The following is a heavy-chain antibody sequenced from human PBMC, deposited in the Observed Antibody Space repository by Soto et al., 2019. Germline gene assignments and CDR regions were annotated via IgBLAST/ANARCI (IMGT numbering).Heavy chain of an antibody. J-gene: IGHJ6*02. D-gene: IGHD3-16*01. CDR2: INAGNGNT. CDR1: GYTFTDYA. CDR3: AGVLGPLADV. V-gene: IGHV1-3*01. Sequence: ASVKVSCKASGYTFTDYAIHWVRQAPRQRLEWRGWINAGNGNTKYSQKFQARVAITRDRSPSTAYMELSSLRSEDTAVYYCAGVLGPLADVWGQGTTVTVSS.